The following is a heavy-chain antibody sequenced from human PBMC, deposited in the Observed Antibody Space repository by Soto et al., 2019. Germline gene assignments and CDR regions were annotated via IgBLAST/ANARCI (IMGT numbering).Heavy chain of an antibody. CDR1: GYSFTSYW. Sequence: PGESLKISCKGSGYSFTSYWISWVRQMPGKGLEWMGRIDPSDSYTNYSPSFQGHVTISADKSISTAYLQWSSLKASDTAMYYCARQVSVVATIDNWFDPWGQGTLVTVSS. CDR2: IDPSDSYT. CDR3: ARQVSVVATIDNWFDP. D-gene: IGHD5-12*01. V-gene: IGHV5-10-1*01. J-gene: IGHJ5*02.